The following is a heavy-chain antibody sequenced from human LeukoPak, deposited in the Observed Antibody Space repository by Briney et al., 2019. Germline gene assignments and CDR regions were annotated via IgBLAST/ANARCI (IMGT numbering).Heavy chain of an antibody. V-gene: IGHV4-38-2*02. CDR1: GYSLSSGYY. CDR2: IYHSGSA. D-gene: IGHD3-3*01. J-gene: IGHJ3*02. CDR3: ARVVGYDFRRAFDI. Sequence: PSETLSLTRTVSGYSLSSGYYWGWVRQPPGKGLEGVGSIYHSGSAYYNPSLKSRVTISVDTSKNQFSLKLSSVTAADTAVYYCARVVGYDFRRAFDIWGQGTMVTVSS.